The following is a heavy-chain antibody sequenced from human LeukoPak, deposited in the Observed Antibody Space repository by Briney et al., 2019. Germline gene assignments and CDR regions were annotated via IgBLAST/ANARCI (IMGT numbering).Heavy chain of an antibody. Sequence: GGSLRLSCAASGFTFSSYGMHWVRQAPGKGLEWVAVIWYDGSNKYYADSVKGRFTISRDNSKNTLYLQMNSLRAEDTAVYYCARDTTVTTMDVWGQGTTVTVSS. CDR1: GFTFSSYG. CDR2: IWYDGSNK. J-gene: IGHJ6*02. D-gene: IGHD4-17*01. V-gene: IGHV3-33*08. CDR3: ARDTTVTTMDV.